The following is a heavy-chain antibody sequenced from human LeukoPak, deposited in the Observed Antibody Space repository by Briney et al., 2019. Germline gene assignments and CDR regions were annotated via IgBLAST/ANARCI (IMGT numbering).Heavy chain of an antibody. CDR1: GFTFSSYA. CDR3: AKDQYSWSSASPDY. D-gene: IGHD1-26*01. CDR2: ISGSGGST. J-gene: IGHJ4*02. V-gene: IGHV3-23*01. Sequence: GGSLRLSCAASGFTFSSYAMRWVRQAPGKGLEWVSAISGSGGSTYYADSVKGRFTISRDNSKNTLYLQMNSLRAEDTAVYFCAKDQYSWSSASPDYWGQGTLVTVSS.